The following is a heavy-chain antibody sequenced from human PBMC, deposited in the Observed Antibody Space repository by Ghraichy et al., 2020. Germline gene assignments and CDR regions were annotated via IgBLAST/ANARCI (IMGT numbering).Heavy chain of an antibody. D-gene: IGHD6-19*01. J-gene: IGHJ6*02. V-gene: IGHV4-61*02. CDR1: GASIKSGSYY. Sequence: SLNISCTVSGASIKSGSYYWSWIRQPAGKGLEWIGRIYSSGVTNYNPSLEGRVTISVDTSKYQFTLKLSSVTAADTAVYFCASSRAVPGSFLYYYGMDVWGQGTTVTVPS. CDR3: ASSRAVPGSFLYYYGMDV. CDR2: IYSSGVT.